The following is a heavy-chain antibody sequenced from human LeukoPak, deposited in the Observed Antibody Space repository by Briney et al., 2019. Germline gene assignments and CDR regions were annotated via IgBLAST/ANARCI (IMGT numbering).Heavy chain of an antibody. J-gene: IGHJ4*02. CDR1: GYSFTSHW. D-gene: IGHD3-10*01. Sequence: GESLKISCKGSGYSFTSHWLAWVRQVPGKGLEWMGIIYPDDSDTRYHPSFGGQATISADKSISTAYLQWSSLNASDTAIYYCARPPQYYYSSKKYYFDYSGQGSLVTLSS. CDR3: ARPPQYYYSSKKYYFDY. V-gene: IGHV5-51*01. CDR2: IYPDDSDT.